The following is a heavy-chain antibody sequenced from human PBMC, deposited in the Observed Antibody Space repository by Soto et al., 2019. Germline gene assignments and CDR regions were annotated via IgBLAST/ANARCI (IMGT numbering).Heavy chain of an antibody. CDR2: FYYSGST. CDR1: GASINNYY. J-gene: IGHJ6*02. V-gene: IGHV4-59*12. D-gene: IGHD6-13*01. CDR3: ARDRTIAAAGINGMDV. Sequence: SETLSLTCTVSGASINNYYWSWIRQPPGKGLEWIGSFYYSGSTYYNPSLKSRVTISVDTSKNQFSLKLSSVTAADTAVYYCARDRTIAAAGINGMDVWGQGTTVTVSS.